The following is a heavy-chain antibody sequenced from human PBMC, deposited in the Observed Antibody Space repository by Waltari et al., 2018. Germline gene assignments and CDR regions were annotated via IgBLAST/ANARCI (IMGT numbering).Heavy chain of an antibody. CDR3: VRENIAAAGLKS. Sequence: EVQLVESGGGLVQPGGSLTLSCVASGFIFSTSWMDWVRQAPGKGLVWVSRINSDGSSTTYADSVKGRFTISRDNAKNTLYLHMSSLRAEDTAVYYCVRENIAAAGLKSWGQGTLVTVSS. D-gene: IGHD6-13*01. V-gene: IGHV3-74*01. CDR2: INSDGSST. J-gene: IGHJ5*02. CDR1: GFIFSTSW.